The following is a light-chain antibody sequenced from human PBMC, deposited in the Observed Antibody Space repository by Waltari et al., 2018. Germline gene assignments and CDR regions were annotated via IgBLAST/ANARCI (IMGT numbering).Light chain of an antibody. CDR3: QVWDSSSDHWV. CDR1: NIGSTS. V-gene: IGLV3-21*02. CDR2: DDS. Sequence: SYVLTQPPSVSVAPGQTARITCGGNNIGSTSVHWYQQKPGQAPVLVVYDDSDRPSGISERFSGSNAGNTATLTISRVEAGDEADYYCQVWDSSSDHWVFGGGTKLTVL. J-gene: IGLJ3*02.